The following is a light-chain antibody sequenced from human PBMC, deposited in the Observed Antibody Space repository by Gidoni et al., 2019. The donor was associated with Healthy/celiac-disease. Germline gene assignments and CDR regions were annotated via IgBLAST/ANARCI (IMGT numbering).Light chain of an antibody. V-gene: IGKV1-5*03. CDR3: QQYNSYSKT. CDR1: QSIGSW. Sequence: DIQMTQSPSTLSASVGDRVTITCRASQSIGSWLAWYQQKPGKAPKVLIYKASSLESGVPSRFSGSGSGTEFTLTISSLQPDDFATYYCQQYNSYSKTFGQXTKVEIK. J-gene: IGKJ1*01. CDR2: KAS.